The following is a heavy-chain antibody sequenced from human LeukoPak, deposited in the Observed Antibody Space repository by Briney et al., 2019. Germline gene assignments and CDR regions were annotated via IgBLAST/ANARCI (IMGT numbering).Heavy chain of an antibody. CDR1: GYTFTDYY. D-gene: IGHD5-12*01. CDR3: ARDHIVATAFDY. V-gene: IGHV1-2*02. CDR2: INPNSGGT. Sequence: GASVKVSCKASGYTFTDYYAHWVRQAPGQGLEWMGWINPNSGGTNYAQKFQGRVTMTRDTFISTAYMELSRLRSDDTAVYYCARDHIVATAFDYWGQGTRVTVSS. J-gene: IGHJ4*02.